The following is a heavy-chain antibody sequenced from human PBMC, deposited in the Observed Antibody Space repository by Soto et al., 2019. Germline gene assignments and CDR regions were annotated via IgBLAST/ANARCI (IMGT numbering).Heavy chain of an antibody. D-gene: IGHD3-3*01. CDR1: GFTFSSYA. J-gene: IGHJ4*02. V-gene: IGHV3-23*01. CDR2: ISGSGGST. CDR3: AKGPYDFWSGYSDAFDY. Sequence: GSLRLSCAASGFTFSSYAMSWVRQAPGKGLEWVSAISGSGGSTYYADSVKGRFTISRDNSKNTLYLQMNSLRAEDTAVYYCAKGPYDFWSGYSDAFDYWGQGTLVTVSS.